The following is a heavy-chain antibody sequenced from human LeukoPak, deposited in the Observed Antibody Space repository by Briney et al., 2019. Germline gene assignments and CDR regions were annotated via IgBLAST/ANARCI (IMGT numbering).Heavy chain of an antibody. D-gene: IGHD6-19*01. J-gene: IGHJ4*02. CDR3: ARGVPYSSGHGDFDS. CDR1: GGSISGRGYY. CDR2: LYYSGST. Sequence: SETLSLTCSVSGGSISGRGYYWGWIRQPPGKGLEWIGSLYYSGSTYFNPSLKRRVTISVDTSKNQFSLKLSSVTAADTAVYYCARGVPYSSGHGDFDSWGQGALVTVSS. V-gene: IGHV4-39*01.